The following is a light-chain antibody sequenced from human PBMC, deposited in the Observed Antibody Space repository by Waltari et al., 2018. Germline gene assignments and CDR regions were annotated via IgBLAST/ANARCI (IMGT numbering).Light chain of an antibody. CDR2: GNS. V-gene: IGLV1-40*01. CDR3: QSYDSSYV. CDR1: SSNIGAGSA. J-gene: IGLJ1*01. Sequence: QSVLTQPPSVSGAPGQRVTISCPGSSSNIGAGSAVHWYQQLPGTAPKLLIYGNSNRPSGVPDRFSGSKSGTSASLAITGLQAEDEADYYCQSYDSSYVFGTGTKVTVL.